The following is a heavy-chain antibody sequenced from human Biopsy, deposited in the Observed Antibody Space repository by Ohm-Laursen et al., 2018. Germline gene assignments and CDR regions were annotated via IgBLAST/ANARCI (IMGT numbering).Heavy chain of an antibody. Sequence: GTLSLTCSVSGGSISSYYWNWIRQPAGKVLEWIGRIYNTGSTNYNPSLQSRVTMSVDTSKNQFSLKMSSVTAADTAVYYCARDLPYYENSGYGAFDMWGQGTMVTVSS. D-gene: IGHD3-22*01. V-gene: IGHV4-4*07. CDR3: ARDLPYYENSGYGAFDM. CDR1: GGSISSYY. CDR2: IYNTGST. J-gene: IGHJ3*02.